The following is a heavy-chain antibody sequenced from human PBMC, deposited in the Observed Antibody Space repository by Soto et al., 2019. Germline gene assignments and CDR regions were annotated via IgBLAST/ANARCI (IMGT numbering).Heavy chain of an antibody. D-gene: IGHD3-10*01. CDR1: VYGFIKDW. V-gene: IGHV5-51*01. Sequence: GESPKISCTDSVYGFIKDWIASVRQKPGQRLEWLEIIYPGESDSRYSPSLQGQVTFSADKSINTAYLHLNSLRAPDTAIYYCARGLPTGSYPLDPWGQGTLVTVSS. CDR2: IYPGESDS. CDR3: ARGLPTGSYPLDP. J-gene: IGHJ5*02.